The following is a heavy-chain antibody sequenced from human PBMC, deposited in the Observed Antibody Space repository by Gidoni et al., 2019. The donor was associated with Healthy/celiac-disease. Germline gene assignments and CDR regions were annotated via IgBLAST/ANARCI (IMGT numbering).Heavy chain of an antibody. J-gene: IGHJ4*02. CDR2: IKQDGSEK. CDR3: ARDLEGQQLATFDY. D-gene: IGHD6-13*01. CDR1: GSTFSSYW. V-gene: IGHV3-7*01. Sequence: EVQLVASRGGVVEPGGSLRLSCAASGSTFSSYWMRWVRKAPGKGLAWVANIKQDGSEKYYVDSVKGRFSISRDNAKNSLYLQMNILGAEDTAVYYCARDLEGQQLATFDYWGQGTLVTVSS.